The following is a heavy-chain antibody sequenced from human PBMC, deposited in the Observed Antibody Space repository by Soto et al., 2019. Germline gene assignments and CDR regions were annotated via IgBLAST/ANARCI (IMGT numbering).Heavy chain of an antibody. CDR2: IYYSGST. CDR3: ARSSWAEYYFDY. V-gene: IGHV4-39*01. CDR1: GGSISSSSYY. Sequence: QLQLQESGPGLVKPSETLSLTCTVSGGSISSSSYYWGWIRQPPGKGLEWIGSIYYSGSTYYNPSLKSRVTISVDTSKNQFSLNLSSVTAADTAVYYCARSSWAEYYFDYWGQGTLVTVSS. J-gene: IGHJ4*02.